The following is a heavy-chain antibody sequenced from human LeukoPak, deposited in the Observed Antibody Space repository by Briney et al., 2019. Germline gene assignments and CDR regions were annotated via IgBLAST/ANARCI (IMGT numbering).Heavy chain of an antibody. D-gene: IGHD6-19*01. J-gene: IGHJ4*02. V-gene: IGHV1-2*02. CDR1: GYTFTGHY. CDR3: ARKTSSGWELDY. Sequence: GASVKVSCKASGYTFTGHYMHWVRQAPGQGLEWMGWINPNSGDSSYAQKFQGRVAMTRDTSISTAYLELSRLRSDDTAVYFCARKTSSGWELDYWGQGTLVTVPS. CDR2: INPNSGDS.